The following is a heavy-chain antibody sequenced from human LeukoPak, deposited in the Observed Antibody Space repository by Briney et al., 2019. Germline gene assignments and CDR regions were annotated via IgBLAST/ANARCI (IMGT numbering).Heavy chain of an antibody. CDR2: IYSSGNT. J-gene: IGHJ4*02. Sequence: SETLSLTCSFSGNSISTYYWSWIRQSPGKGLEWIGHIYSSGNTDYNSSLKSRVTISVDTSKSQFSLRLSSVTATDTAVYYCARLRWQLVGPYFDYWGQGILVTVSS. CDR1: GNSISTYY. D-gene: IGHD1-26*01. CDR3: ARLRWQLVGPYFDY. V-gene: IGHV4-59*01.